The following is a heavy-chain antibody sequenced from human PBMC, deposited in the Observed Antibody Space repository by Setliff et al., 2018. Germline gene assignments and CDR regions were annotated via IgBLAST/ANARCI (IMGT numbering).Heavy chain of an antibody. D-gene: IGHD6-19*01. Sequence: ASVKVSCKSSGYTFTSYPINWMRQAPGQGLEWMGWMSTYAQKFQGRVTMTTDTSTTTAYMEVRSLRSDDTAMYYCARDLIAVAATTAFDIWGQGTMVTVSS. J-gene: IGHJ3*02. CDR2: MST. CDR1: GYTFTSYP. CDR3: ARDLIAVAATTAFDI. V-gene: IGHV1-18*01.